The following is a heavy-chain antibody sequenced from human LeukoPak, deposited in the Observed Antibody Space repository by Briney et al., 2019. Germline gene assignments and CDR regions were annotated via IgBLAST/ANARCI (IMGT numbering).Heavy chain of an antibody. V-gene: IGHV5-51*01. J-gene: IGHJ3*02. CDR1: GYSFTSYW. CDR2: IYPGDSDT. CDR3: ARHPSPIYYGGNGAFDI. D-gene: IGHD4-23*01. Sequence: GESLKISCKGSGYSFTSYWIGWVRQMPGKGLEWMGIIYPGDSDTRYSPSFQGQVTISADKSISTAYLQWSSLKASDTAMYYCARHPSPIYYGGNGAFDIWGQGTMVTVSS.